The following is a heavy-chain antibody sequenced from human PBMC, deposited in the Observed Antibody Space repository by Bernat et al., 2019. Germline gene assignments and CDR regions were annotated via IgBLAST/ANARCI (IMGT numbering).Heavy chain of an antibody. Sequence: QVQLVESGGGLVKPGGSLRLSCAASGFTFSDYYMTWIRQAPGKGLEWVSYISSSSSYTNYADSVKGRFTISRDNAKNSLYLQMNSLRAEDTAVYYCARDPRRDGYNAFDAFDIWGQGTMVTVSS. CDR1: GFTFSDYY. CDR2: ISSSSSYT. V-gene: IGHV3-11*05. J-gene: IGHJ3*02. CDR3: ARDPRRDGYNAFDAFDI. D-gene: IGHD5-12*01.